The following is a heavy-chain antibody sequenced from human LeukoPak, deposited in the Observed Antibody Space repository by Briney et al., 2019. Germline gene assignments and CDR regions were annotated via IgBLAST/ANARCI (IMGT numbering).Heavy chain of an antibody. D-gene: IGHD3-9*01. CDR3: ARETLRYFVETFDY. J-gene: IGHJ4*02. CDR1: GFTFSSYA. CDR2: ISYDGSNK. Sequence: GRSLRLSCAASGFTFSSYAMHWVRQAPGKGLEWVAVISYDGSNKYYADSVKGRFTISRDNSKSTLYLQMNSLRAEDAAVYYCARETLRYFVETFDYWGQGTLVTVSS. V-gene: IGHV3-30*04.